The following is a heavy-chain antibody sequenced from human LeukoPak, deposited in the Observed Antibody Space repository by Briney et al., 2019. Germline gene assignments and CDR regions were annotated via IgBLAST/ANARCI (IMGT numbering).Heavy chain of an antibody. CDR2: VYYSGTT. V-gene: IGHV4-59*08. CDR1: GGSISGYY. CDR3: ARHESSWYLYNWFDP. Sequence: SETLSLTCTVAGGSISGYYWNWIRQSPGKGLEWIGYVYYSGTTKYNPSLESRATMSVDTSQNQFSLKLSSVTAADTAVYYCARHESSWYLYNWFDPWGQGTQVTVSS. D-gene: IGHD3-22*01. J-gene: IGHJ5*02.